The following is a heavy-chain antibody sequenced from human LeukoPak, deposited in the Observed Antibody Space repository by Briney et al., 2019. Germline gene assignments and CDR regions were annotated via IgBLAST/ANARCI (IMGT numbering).Heavy chain of an antibody. V-gene: IGHV3-48*03. Sequence: GGSLRLSCAASGFTFSSYEMNWVRQAPGKGLEFISYISHSGNIIYYADSVKGRFTISRDNAKNSLYLQMNSLRAEDTAVYYCARVGYSWNAFDIWGQGTMVTVSS. CDR1: GFTFSSYE. D-gene: IGHD5-12*01. CDR3: ARVGYSWNAFDI. CDR2: ISHSGNII. J-gene: IGHJ3*02.